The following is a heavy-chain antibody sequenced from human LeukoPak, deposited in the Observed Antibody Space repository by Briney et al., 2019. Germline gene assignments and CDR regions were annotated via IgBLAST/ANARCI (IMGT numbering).Heavy chain of an antibody. CDR2: ISSTSSYT. D-gene: IGHD6-13*01. J-gene: IGHJ4*02. Sequence: GGSLRLSCAASGFIFSDYYMSWIRQAPGRGLEWVSYISSTSSYTAYADSVKGRFTISRDNAKNSLYLQMNSLRAEDTAVYFCAKATNTATGTPTLAIDYWGQGTLVTVSS. CDR3: AKATNTATGTPTLAIDY. CDR1: GFIFSDYY. V-gene: IGHV3-11*05.